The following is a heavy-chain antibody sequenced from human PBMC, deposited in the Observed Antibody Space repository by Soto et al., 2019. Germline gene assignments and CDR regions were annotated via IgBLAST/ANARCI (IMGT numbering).Heavy chain of an antibody. CDR2: ISAYNGNT. V-gene: IGHV1-18*01. Sequence: ASVKVSCKASGYTFINYGISWVRQAPGQGLEWMGWISAYNGNTKYAQKVQGRVTMSTDTSTSTAYMELRSLRSDDTAVYYCARHARVVVPDYWGQGTXVTVSS. CDR3: ARHARVVVPDY. J-gene: IGHJ4*02. CDR1: GYTFINYG. D-gene: IGHD2-2*01.